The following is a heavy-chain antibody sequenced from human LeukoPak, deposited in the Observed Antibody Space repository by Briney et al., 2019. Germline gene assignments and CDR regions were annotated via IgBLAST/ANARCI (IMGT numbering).Heavy chain of an antibody. D-gene: IGHD6-6*01. CDR3: ARDSSSYYFDY. V-gene: IGHV3-66*01. CDR2: IYTGGTT. Sequence: GGSLRLSCAASGFTVTSNHMNWVRQAPGKGLEWVSIIYTGGTTHYADSLNDRFTISRDDSKNTLYLQMNSLRAEDTAVYYCARDSSSYYFDYWGQGTLVTVSS. J-gene: IGHJ4*02. CDR1: GFTVTSNH.